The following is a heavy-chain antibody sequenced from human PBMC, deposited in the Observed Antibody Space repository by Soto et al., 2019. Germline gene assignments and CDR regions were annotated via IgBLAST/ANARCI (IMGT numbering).Heavy chain of an antibody. CDR2: ICSSSSTI. Sequence: GGSLRLSCAASGFTFSSYSMNWVRQAPGKGLEWVSYICSSSSTIYYADSVKGRFTISRDNAKNSLYLQMNSLRDEDTAVYYCAREGGTYDFWSGSPYGMDVWGQGTTVTVSS. V-gene: IGHV3-48*02. CDR1: GFTFSSYS. D-gene: IGHD3-3*01. CDR3: AREGGTYDFWSGSPYGMDV. J-gene: IGHJ6*02.